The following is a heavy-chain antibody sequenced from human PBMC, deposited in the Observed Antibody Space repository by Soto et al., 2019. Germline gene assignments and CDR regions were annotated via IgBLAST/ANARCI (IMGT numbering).Heavy chain of an antibody. J-gene: IGHJ2*01. CDR3: GHRSDILTGYSQNKWFFDL. CDR1: GFSLSTSGVG. Sequence: QLTLRESGPTLVNPTETLTLTCSFSGFSLSTSGVGVGWVRQPPGKALEWLALIYSNDDKRYSPSPRSRLTVTKDTSKNPVILKMTNMDPVDTATYDSGHRSDILTGYSQNKWFFDLWGRGTLVTFSS. D-gene: IGHD3-9*01. CDR2: IYSNDDK. V-gene: IGHV2-5*01.